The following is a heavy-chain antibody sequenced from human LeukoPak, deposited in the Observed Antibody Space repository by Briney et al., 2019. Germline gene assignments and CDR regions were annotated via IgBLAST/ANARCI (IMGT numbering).Heavy chain of an antibody. Sequence: GGSLRLSCAASGFTFSSYGMHWVRQAPGKGLEWVAVISYDGSNKYYADSVKGRFTISRDNSKNTLYLQMNSLRAEDTAVYYCAKGYEAGTLDYWGQGTLVTVSS. CDR1: GFTFSSYG. CDR3: AKGYEAGTLDY. D-gene: IGHD1-1*01. V-gene: IGHV3-30*18. J-gene: IGHJ4*02. CDR2: ISYDGSNK.